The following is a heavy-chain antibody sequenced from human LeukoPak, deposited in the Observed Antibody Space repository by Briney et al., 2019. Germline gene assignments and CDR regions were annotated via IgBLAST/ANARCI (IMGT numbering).Heavy chain of an antibody. J-gene: IGHJ4*02. CDR2: IIPILGIA. CDR1: GGTFSSYA. D-gene: IGHD6-13*01. V-gene: IGHV1-69*04. CDR3: ARDHSGYSSSWYLYYFDY. Sequence: GASVKVSCKASGGTFSSYAISWVRQAPGQGLEWMGRIIPILGIANYAQKFQGRVTITADKSTSTAYMELSSLRSEDTAVYYCARDHSGYSSSWYLYYFDYWGQGTLVTVSS.